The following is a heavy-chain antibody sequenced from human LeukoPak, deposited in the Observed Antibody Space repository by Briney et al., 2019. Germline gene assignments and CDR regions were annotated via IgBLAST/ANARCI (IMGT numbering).Heavy chain of an antibody. D-gene: IGHD1-26*01. CDR2: ITPIFGTP. CDR3: ATDLGLTSGSYLIDY. CDR1: GGTFSSYP. J-gene: IGHJ4*02. V-gene: IGHV1-69*13. Sequence: SVTVSCTVSGGTFSSYPISWVRQAPGQGLEWMGEITPIFGTPDYAQKFQGRLTITADESTTTTYMELSSLRSEDTAVYYCATDLGLTSGSYLIDYWGQGTLVTVSS.